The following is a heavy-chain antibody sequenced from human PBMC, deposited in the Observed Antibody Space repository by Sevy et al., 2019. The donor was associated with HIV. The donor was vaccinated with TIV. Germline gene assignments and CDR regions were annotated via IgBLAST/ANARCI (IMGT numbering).Heavy chain of an antibody. CDR1: GFTFSSYW. Sequence: GGSLRLSCEASGFTFSSYWMSWVRQAPGKGLEWVANIKEDGSVKYYVESMKGRFTISRDNAKNSVYLQMNSLRAEDAALYYCVRAIGAAGSYWGLGTLVTVSS. CDR2: IKEDGSVK. D-gene: IGHD6-13*01. V-gene: IGHV3-7*01. J-gene: IGHJ4*02. CDR3: VRAIGAAGSY.